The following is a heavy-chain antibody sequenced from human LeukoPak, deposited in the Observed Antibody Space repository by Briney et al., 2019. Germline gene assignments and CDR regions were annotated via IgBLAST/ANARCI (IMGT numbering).Heavy chain of an antibody. J-gene: IGHJ6*02. CDR2: ISSSSSYI. Sequence: GGSLRLSCAASGFTFSSYSMNWVRQAPGKGLEWVSSISSSSSYIYYADSVKGRFTISRDNAKNSLYLQMNSLRAEDTAVYYCAGDQGEGVPAARPYYYYGMDVWGQGTTVTVSS. CDR1: GFTFSSYS. CDR3: AGDQGEGVPAARPYYYYGMDV. V-gene: IGHV3-21*01. D-gene: IGHD2-2*01.